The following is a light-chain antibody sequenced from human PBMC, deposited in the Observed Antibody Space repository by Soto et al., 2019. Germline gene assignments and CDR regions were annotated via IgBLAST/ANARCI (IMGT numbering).Light chain of an antibody. Sequence: ENVLTQSPGTLSLSPGERATLSCRASQSVGSNYLAWYQQIPGQVPRLLIYGATDRATGIPDRFSGSGSGTDFTLTISRLEPEDFAVYYCQQYGSSPLFGQGTKLEIK. CDR3: QQYGSSPL. CDR2: GAT. J-gene: IGKJ2*01. CDR1: QSVGSNY. V-gene: IGKV3-20*01.